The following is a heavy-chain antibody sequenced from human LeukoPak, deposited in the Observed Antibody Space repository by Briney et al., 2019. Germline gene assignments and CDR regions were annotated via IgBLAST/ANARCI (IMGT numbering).Heavy chain of an antibody. CDR1: GFTFSSYA. Sequence: PGGSLRLSCAASGFTFSSYAMHWVRQAPGKGLEWVAVISYDGSNKYYADSVKGRFTISRDNSKNTLYLQMNSLRAEDTAVHYCARAHYDILTGYSEYYFDYWGQGTLVTVSS. V-gene: IGHV3-30-3*01. J-gene: IGHJ4*02. CDR3: ARAHYDILTGYSEYYFDY. D-gene: IGHD3-9*01. CDR2: ISYDGSNK.